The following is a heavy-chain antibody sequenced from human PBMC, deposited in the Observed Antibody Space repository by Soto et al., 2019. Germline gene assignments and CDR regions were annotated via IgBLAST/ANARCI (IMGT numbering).Heavy chain of an antibody. CDR3: ARDPPSNYYDSSGYVDY. J-gene: IGHJ4*02. CDR2: IIPIFGTA. Sequence: GASVKVSCKASGGTFSSYAISWVRQAPGQGLERMGGIIPIFGTANYAQKFQGRVTITADESTSTAYMELSSLRSEDTAVYYCARDPPSNYYDSSGYVDYWGQGTLVTVSS. V-gene: IGHV1-69*13. D-gene: IGHD3-22*01. CDR1: GGTFSSYA.